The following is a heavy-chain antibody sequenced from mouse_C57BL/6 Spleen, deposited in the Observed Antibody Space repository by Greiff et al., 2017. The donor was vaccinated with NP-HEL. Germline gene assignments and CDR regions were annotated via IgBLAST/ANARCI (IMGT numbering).Heavy chain of an antibody. CDR3: ASWDYGNAWFAY. Sequence: QVHVKQSGPELVKPGASVKISCKASGYAFSSSWMNWVKQRPGKGLEWIGRIYPGDGDTNYNGKFKGKATLTADKSSSTAYMQLSSLTSEDSAVYFCASWDYGNAWFAYWGQGTLVTVSA. V-gene: IGHV1-82*01. J-gene: IGHJ3*01. CDR1: GYAFSSSW. CDR2: IYPGDGDT. D-gene: IGHD2-1*01.